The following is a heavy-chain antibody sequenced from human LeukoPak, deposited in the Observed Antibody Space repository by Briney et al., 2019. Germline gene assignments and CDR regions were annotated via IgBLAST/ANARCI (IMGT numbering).Heavy chain of an antibody. CDR2: IYPGDSDT. V-gene: IGHV5-51*01. CDR1: GYSFTSYW. D-gene: IGHD6-13*01. CDR3: ARRGIAATGTPYFDY. J-gene: IGHJ4*02. Sequence: GKSLKISCKGSGYSFTSYWIGWVRQMPGKGLEWMGIIYPGDSDTRYSPSFQGQVTISADKSISTAYLQWSSLKASDTAMYYCARRGIAATGTPYFDYWGQGTLVTVSS.